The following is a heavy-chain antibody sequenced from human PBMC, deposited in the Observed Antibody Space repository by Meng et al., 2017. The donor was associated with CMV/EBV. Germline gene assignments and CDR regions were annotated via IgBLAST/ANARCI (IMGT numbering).Heavy chain of an antibody. CDR3: ARSTVTRRGPGAPNYYYYGMDV. CDR1: GGTFSSYA. CDR2: IIPILGIA. V-gene: IGHV1-69*10. J-gene: IGHJ6*02. Sequence: SVKVSCEASGGTFSSYAISWVRQAPGQGLEWMGGIIPILGIANYAQKFQGRVTITADKSTSTAYMELSSLRSEDTAVYYCARSTVTRRGPGAPNYYYYGMDVWGQGTTVTVSS. D-gene: IGHD4-11*01.